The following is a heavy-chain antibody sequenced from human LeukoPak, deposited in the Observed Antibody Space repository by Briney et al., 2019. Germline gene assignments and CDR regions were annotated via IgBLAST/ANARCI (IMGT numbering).Heavy chain of an antibody. CDR3: ARGDSYSNGRFDY. Sequence: GGALRLSCAASGFTFSSYDMSWVRQAPGKGLEWVSAISGSGGSTYYADSVKGRFTISRDNSEKKLYLQMNSLRAEDTAVYYCARGDSYSNGRFDYWGQGTLVTVSS. J-gene: IGHJ4*02. D-gene: IGHD6-25*01. CDR1: GFTFSSYD. V-gene: IGHV3-23*01. CDR2: ISGSGGST.